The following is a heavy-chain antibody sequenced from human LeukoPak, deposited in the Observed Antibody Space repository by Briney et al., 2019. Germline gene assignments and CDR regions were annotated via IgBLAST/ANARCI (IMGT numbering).Heavy chain of an antibody. CDR3: ARVTGYMIEDYFDY. CDR2: IYYSGST. D-gene: IGHD3-22*01. J-gene: IGHJ4*02. CDR1: SYSISSHYY. Sequence: SETLSLTCTVSSYSISSHYYWSWIRQPPGKGLEWIGYIYYSGSTNYKPSLKSRVTISVETSKNQFSLKLRSVTAADTAVYYCARVTGYMIEDYFDYWGQGTLVTVSS. V-gene: IGHV4-59*01.